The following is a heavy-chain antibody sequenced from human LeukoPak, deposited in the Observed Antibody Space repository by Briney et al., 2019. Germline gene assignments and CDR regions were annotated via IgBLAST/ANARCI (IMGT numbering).Heavy chain of an antibody. J-gene: IGHJ4*02. CDR3: ARAAHCDFWSGCNFDY. Sequence: ASVKVSCKASGYTFTSYGISWVRQAPGQGLEWMGWISAYNGNTNYAQKLQGRVTMTTDTSTSTAYMELRSLRSDDTAVYYCARAAHCDFWSGCNFDYWGQGTLVTVSS. CDR2: ISAYNGNT. CDR1: GYTFTSYG. D-gene: IGHD3-3*01. V-gene: IGHV1-18*01.